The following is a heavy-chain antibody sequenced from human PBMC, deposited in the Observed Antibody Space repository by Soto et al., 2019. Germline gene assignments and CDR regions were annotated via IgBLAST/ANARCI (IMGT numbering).Heavy chain of an antibody. CDR1: GFTFSSFA. D-gene: IGHD4-4*01. CDR3: ATDGVGWVTTVSYFDS. V-gene: IGHV3-23*01. CDR2: ISVSGDTT. J-gene: IGHJ4*02. Sequence: EVQLLESGGGLVQSGGSLRLSCAASGFTFSSFAMNWVRQAPGKGLEWVSTISVSGDTTTYADSVKGRFTISRDNSMDTLYLQMNSLRAEDTALYFCATDGVGWVTTVSYFDSWGQGTRVTVSS.